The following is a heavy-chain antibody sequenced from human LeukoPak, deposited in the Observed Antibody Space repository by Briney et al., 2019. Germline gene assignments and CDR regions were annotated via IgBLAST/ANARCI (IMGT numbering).Heavy chain of an antibody. D-gene: IGHD3-10*01. J-gene: IGHJ4*02. Sequence: ASVKVSCKASGYTFTSYGVSWVRQAPGQGLEWMGWISAYNGNTNYAQKFQGRVTITRDTSASTAYMELRSLRSDDTAVYCCARYQGNQIGLLWFGQLLPFDYWCQGTLVTVSS. V-gene: IGHV1-18*01. CDR3: ARYQGNQIGLLWFGQLLPFDY. CDR2: ISAYNGNT. CDR1: GYTFTSYG.